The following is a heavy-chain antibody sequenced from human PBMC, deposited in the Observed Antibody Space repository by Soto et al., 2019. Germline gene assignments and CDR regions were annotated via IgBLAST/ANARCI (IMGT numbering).Heavy chain of an antibody. J-gene: IGHJ6*02. CDR2: ISYDGSNK. V-gene: IGHV3-30-3*01. CDR3: AKSSRWDYSSASYYYGMDL. D-gene: IGHD6-19*01. CDR1: GFTFSSYA. Sequence: GGSLRLSCAASGFTFSSYAMHWVRQAPGKGLEWVAVISYDGSNKYYADSVKGRFTISRDNSKNTLYLQMNSLRAEDTAVYYCAKSSRWDYSSASYYYGMDLWGQGTTVTVSS.